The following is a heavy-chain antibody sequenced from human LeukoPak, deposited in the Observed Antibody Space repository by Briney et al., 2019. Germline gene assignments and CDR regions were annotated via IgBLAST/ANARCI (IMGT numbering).Heavy chain of an antibody. V-gene: IGHV4-34*01. J-gene: IGHJ5*02. D-gene: IGHD1-26*01. CDR3: ARRVSGSPFDP. Sequence: PSETLSLTCAVYGGSFSGYYWSWIRQPPGKGLEWIGEINHSGSTNYNPSLKSRVTISVDTSKNQFSLKLSSVTAADTAVYYCARRVSGSPFDPWGQGTLVTVSS. CDR2: INHSGST. CDR1: GGSFSGYY.